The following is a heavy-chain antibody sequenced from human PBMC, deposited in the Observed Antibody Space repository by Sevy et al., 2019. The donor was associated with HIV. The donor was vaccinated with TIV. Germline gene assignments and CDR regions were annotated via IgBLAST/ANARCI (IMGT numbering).Heavy chain of an antibody. CDR1: GFTFSSFA. CDR2: ISGTGDYT. CDR3: ARDKRNYYDSSGGFDP. D-gene: IGHD3-22*01. V-gene: IGHV3-23*01. J-gene: IGHJ5*02. Sequence: GGSLRLSCAASGFTFSSFAMGWVRQAPGKGLDWISVISGTGDYTYYADSVKGRFTISRDNSKNTLFLQMNSLRAEDTAVYYCARDKRNYYDSSGGFDPWGQGTLVTVSS.